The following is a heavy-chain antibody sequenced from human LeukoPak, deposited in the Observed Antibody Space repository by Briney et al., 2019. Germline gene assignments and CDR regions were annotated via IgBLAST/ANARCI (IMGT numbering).Heavy chain of an antibody. V-gene: IGHV3-30-3*01. J-gene: IGHJ4*02. CDR1: GFTFSSYA. D-gene: IGHD3-22*01. CDR3: VKVVGDMGSGYYYFDY. CDR2: ISYDGSNK. Sequence: GGSLRLSCAASGFTFSSYAMHWVRQAPGKGLEWVAVISYDGSNKYYADSVKGRFTISRDNSKNTLYLQMNSLRAEDTAVYYCVKVVGDMGSGYYYFDYWGQGTLVTVSS.